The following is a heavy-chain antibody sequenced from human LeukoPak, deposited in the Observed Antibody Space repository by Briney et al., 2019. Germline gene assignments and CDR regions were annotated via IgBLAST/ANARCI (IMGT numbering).Heavy chain of an antibody. CDR3: ARGRLNDHGDYLDY. V-gene: IGHV3-66*01. J-gene: IGHJ4*02. CDR1: GFTVSSNY. CDR2: IYSGGST. D-gene: IGHD4-17*01. Sequence: GSLRLSCAASGFTVSSNYMSWVRQAPGKGLEWVSVIYSGGSTYYADSVKGRFTISRDNSKNTLYLQMNSLRAEDTAVYYCARGRLNDHGDYLDYWGQGTLVTVSS.